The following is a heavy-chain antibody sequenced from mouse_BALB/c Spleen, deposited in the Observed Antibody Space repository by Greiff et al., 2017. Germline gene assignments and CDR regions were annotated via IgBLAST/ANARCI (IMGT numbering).Heavy chain of an antibody. CDR3: ARSDVGYAMDY. Sequence: VQLQQSGAELVKPGASVKLSCTASGFNIKDTYMHWVKQRPEQGLEWIGRIDPANGNTKYDPKFQGKATITADTSSNTAYLQLSSLTSEDTAVYYCARSDVGYAMDYWGQGTSVTVSS. CDR2: IDPANGNT. V-gene: IGHV14-3*02. CDR1: GFNIKDTY. J-gene: IGHJ4*01.